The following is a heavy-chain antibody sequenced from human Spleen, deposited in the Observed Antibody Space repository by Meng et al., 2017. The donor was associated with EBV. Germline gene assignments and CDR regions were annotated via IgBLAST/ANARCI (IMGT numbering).Heavy chain of an antibody. D-gene: IGHD3-10*01. J-gene: IGHJ4*02. CDR2: LIPMSGAP. CDR3: ASESGRGYTPDY. V-gene: IGHV1-69*01. CDR1: GGTLTSDA. Sequence: GQAGQAGAEVKKPGSSMTVSCKTSGGTLTSDAISWVRQAPGQGLEWMGGLIPMSGAPNYAQKFQGRITITADESTSTHYMDLSSLRSEDTAVYYCASESGRGYTPDYWGQGTLVTVSS.